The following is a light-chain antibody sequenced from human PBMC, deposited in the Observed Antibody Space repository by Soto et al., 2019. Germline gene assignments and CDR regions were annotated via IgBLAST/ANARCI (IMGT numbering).Light chain of an antibody. J-gene: IGLJ1*01. CDR2: EVS. Sequence: QSALTQPPSVSGSPGQSITISCTGTSSDVGSYNYVSWHQQHPGKAPKLMIYEVSDRPSGISSRFSGSKSGNTASLTISGLETEDEADYYCRADTMSSTVFGAGTKLTVL. CDR3: RADTMSSTV. V-gene: IGLV2-14*01. CDR1: SSDVGSYNY.